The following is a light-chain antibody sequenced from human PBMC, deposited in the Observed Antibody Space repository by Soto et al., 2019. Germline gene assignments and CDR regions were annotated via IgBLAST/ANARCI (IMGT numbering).Light chain of an antibody. Sequence: TVLTQSPATLSLSPGERATLSCRASQSIDIYLAWYQLRPGQAPRLLIYDASNRPPGIPARFSGSGPGTDFTLTIISLETEDFASYYCQQRKFWLSFGGGTKVEIK. V-gene: IGKV3-11*01. CDR1: QSIDIY. CDR2: DAS. CDR3: QQRKFWLS. J-gene: IGKJ4*01.